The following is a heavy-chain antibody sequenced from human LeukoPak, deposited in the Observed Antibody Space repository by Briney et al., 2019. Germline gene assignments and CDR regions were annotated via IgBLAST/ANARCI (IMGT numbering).Heavy chain of an antibody. CDR1: GYSFTSYW. D-gene: IGHD6-19*01. V-gene: IGHV5-10-1*01. CDR2: IDPSDSYT. CDR3: ARQGLSGWRSGGFDY. J-gene: IGHJ4*02. Sequence: KDGESLKISCKGSGYSFTSYWISWVRQMPGKGLEWMGRIDPSDSYTNYNPSFQGHVTISADKSISTAYLQWSSLKASDTAMYYCARQGLSGWRSGGFDYWGQGTLVTVSS.